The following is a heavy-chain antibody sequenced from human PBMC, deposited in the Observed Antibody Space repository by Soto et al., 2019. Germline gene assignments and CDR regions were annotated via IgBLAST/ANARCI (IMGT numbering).Heavy chain of an antibody. V-gene: IGHV4-61*01. CDR1: GGSVSSGSYY. J-gene: IGHJ4*02. Sequence: PSETLSLTSTVSGGSVSSGSYYWSWIRQPPGKGLEWFGYIYYSGSTNYNPSLKSRVTISVDTSKNQFSLKLSSVTAADTAVYYCAREGIAVAGVDYWGQGTRVTGS. CDR2: IYYSGST. CDR3: AREGIAVAGVDY. D-gene: IGHD6-19*01.